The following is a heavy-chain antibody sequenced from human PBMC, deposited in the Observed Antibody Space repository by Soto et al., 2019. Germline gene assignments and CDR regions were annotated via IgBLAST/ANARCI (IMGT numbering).Heavy chain of an antibody. CDR3: ARGLVGRGGSWNMDV. J-gene: IGHJ6*03. D-gene: IGHD2-15*01. CDR2: IYYSGST. V-gene: IGHV4-59*08. CDR1: GGSISSYY. Sequence: SETLSLTCTVSGGSISSYYWSWIRQPPGKGLEWIGYIYYSGSTNYNPSLKSRVTISVDTSKNQFSLKLSSVTAADTAVYYCARGLVGRGGSWNMDVWGKGTTVTVSS.